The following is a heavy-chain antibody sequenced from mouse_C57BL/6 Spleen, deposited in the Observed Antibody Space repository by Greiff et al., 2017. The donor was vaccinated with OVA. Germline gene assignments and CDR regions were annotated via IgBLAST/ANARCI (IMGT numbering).Heavy chain of an antibody. CDR3: ALGRYCGRTFGV. D-gene: IGHD1-1*01. Sequence: QVQLQQPGAELVKPGASVKMSCKASGYSFTSYWITWVKQRPGQGLEWIGDIYPGSGSTNYNEKFKSKATLTVDTSSSTAYMQLSSLTSEDSAVYYCALGRYCGRTFGVWGTGTTVTVSS. CDR2: IYPGSGST. CDR1: GYSFTSYW. J-gene: IGHJ1*03. V-gene: IGHV1-55*01.